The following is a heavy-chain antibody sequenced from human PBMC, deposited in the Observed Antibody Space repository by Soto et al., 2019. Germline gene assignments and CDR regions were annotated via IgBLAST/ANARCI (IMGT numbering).Heavy chain of an antibody. CDR2: IKSKTDGGTT. D-gene: IGHD2-2*01. CDR3: TTFHCSSTSCYRGYDY. V-gene: IGHV3-15*07. CDR1: GFTFSNAW. Sequence: EVQLVESGGGLVKPGGSLRLSCAASGFTFSNAWMNWVRQAPGKGLEWVGRIKSKTDGGTTDYAAPVKGRFTISRDGSKNTLYLQMNSLKTEDTAVYYCTTFHCSSTSCYRGYDYWGQGTLVTVSS. J-gene: IGHJ4*02.